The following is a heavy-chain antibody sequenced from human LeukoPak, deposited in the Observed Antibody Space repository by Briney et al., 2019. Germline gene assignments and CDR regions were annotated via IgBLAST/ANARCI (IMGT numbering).Heavy chain of an antibody. V-gene: IGHV4-59*08. CDR1: GGSFSGYY. CDR3: ARGARAGYNLEPFDY. CDR2: IYYSGST. D-gene: IGHD5-24*01. Sequence: SETLSLTCAVYGGSFSGYYWSWIRQPPGKGLEWIGYIYYSGSTKYNPSLKSRVTISVDTSRNQFSLKLSSVTAADTAVYYCARGARAGYNLEPFDYWGQGTLVTVSS. J-gene: IGHJ4*02.